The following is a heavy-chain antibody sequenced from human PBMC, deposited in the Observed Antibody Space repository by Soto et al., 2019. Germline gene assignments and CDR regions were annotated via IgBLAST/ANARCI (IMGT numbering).Heavy chain of an antibody. J-gene: IGHJ4*02. CDR2: IYHTGST. D-gene: IGHD3-22*01. V-gene: IGHV4-30-2*01. CDR3: ARATFVRKGYYDASDYYFFDY. Sequence: PSETLSLTCAVSGGSISSGGFCWSWIRQPPGKGLECIGYIYHTGSTYYNPSLKSRVTISVDRSKNQFSLRLSSVTAADTAIYYCARATFVRKGYYDASDYYFFDYWGQGTLVTVSS. CDR1: GGSISSGGFC.